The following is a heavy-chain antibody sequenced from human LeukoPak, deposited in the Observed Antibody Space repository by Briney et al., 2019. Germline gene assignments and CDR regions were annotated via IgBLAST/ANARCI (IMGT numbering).Heavy chain of an antibody. D-gene: IGHD3-22*01. CDR3: ARPRGGSSGYYLDY. Sequence: GGSLRLSCAASGFAFSGFDMNWVRQAPGKGLEGVALISKDGRNEYCVESVTGRVTISRDNSKNTLYLQMNSLRAEDTAVYYCARPRGGSSGYYLDYWGQGTLVTVSS. V-gene: IGHV3-30*03. CDR1: GFAFSGFD. CDR2: ISKDGRNE. J-gene: IGHJ4*02.